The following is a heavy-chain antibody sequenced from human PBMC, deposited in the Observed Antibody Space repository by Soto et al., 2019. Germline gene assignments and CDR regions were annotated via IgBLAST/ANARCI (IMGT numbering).Heavy chain of an antibody. D-gene: IGHD3-22*01. J-gene: IGHJ4*02. Sequence: QVQLQESGPGLVKPSQTLSLTCTVSGGSISSGGYYWSWIRQHPGKGLEWIGYIYYSGSTYYNPSLKSRVTISVDTSKNQFSLKLSSVTAADTAVYYCASERRLYYYDSSGYFDYWGQGTLVTVSS. CDR1: GGSISSGGYY. V-gene: IGHV4-31*03. CDR3: ASERRLYYYDSSGYFDY. CDR2: IYYSGST.